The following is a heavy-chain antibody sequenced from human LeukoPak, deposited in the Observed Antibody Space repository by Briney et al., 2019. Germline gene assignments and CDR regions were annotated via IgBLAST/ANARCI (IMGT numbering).Heavy chain of an antibody. CDR1: GFTFSSYG. CDR3: ARVDTAMAFDY. J-gene: IGHJ4*02. Sequence: GGSLRLSCAASGFTFSSYGMNWVRQAPGKGLEWVSSISSSSSYIYYADSVKGRFTISRDNAKNSLYLQMNSLRAEDTAVYYCARVDTAMAFDYWGQGTLVTVSS. D-gene: IGHD5-18*01. CDR2: ISSSSSYI. V-gene: IGHV3-21*01.